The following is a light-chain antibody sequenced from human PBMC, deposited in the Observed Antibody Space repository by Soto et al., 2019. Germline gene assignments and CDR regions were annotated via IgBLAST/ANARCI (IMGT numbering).Light chain of an antibody. Sequence: DIPMTHSPSTRCASVGDTITIACRASQSISSWLAWYQQKPGKAPNLLIYKASSLESGVPSRFSGSGSGTEFTLTISSLQPDDFATYYCQQYNSLWTFGQGTKVDIK. CDR3: QQYNSLWT. CDR1: QSISSW. J-gene: IGKJ1*01. CDR2: KAS. V-gene: IGKV1-5*03.